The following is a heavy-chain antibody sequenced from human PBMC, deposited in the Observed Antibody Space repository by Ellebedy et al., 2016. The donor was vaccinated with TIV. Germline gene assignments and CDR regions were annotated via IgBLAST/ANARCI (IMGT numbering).Heavy chain of an antibody. D-gene: IGHD3-22*01. CDR3: ARGEPYESSGADY. Sequence: GESLKISCAASGFTFSGYWMHWVRHAPGKGLEWVSRIDSDGSRTSYADTVRGRFTIPRDNAKNTLYLQMNSLRAEDTAVYYCARGEPYESSGADYWGQGTLVTVSS. J-gene: IGHJ4*02. CDR2: IDSDGSRT. CDR1: GFTFSGYW. V-gene: IGHV3-74*01.